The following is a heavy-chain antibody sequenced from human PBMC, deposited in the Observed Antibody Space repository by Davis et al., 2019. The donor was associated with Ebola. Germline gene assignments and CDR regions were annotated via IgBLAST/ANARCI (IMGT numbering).Heavy chain of an antibody. CDR1: GDSISSNSYY. V-gene: IGHV4-39*02. CDR2: VYYTGST. D-gene: IGHD4-17*01. J-gene: IGHJ3*02. Sequence: SETLSLTCSVSGDSISSNSYYWGWIRQPPGRGLEWIGSVYYTGSTYYKSSLKSRVTVSVDTSKNQFSLRLSSVTAADTAVYYCARETTYGDGAFDIWGQGTMVTVSS. CDR3: ARETTYGDGAFDI.